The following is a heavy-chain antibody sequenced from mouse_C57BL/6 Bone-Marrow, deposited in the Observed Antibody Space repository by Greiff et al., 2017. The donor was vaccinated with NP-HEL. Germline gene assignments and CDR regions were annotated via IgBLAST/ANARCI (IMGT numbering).Heavy chain of an antibody. CDR2: IDPGNGDT. J-gene: IGHJ1*03. V-gene: IGHV14-4*01. CDR3: TTYPRDWYFDV. CDR1: GFTITDDY. Sequence: EVQLQQSGAELVRPGASVKLSCTASGFTITDDYMNWVKQRPEQGLEWIGWIDPGNGDTDYASKFQGKATITADTSSNTAYLQLSSLTSEDTAVYYCTTYPRDWYFDVWGTGTTVTVSS.